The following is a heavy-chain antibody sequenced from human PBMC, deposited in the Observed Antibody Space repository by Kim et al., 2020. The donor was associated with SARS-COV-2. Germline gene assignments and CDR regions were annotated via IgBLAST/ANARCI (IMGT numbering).Heavy chain of an antibody. J-gene: IGHJ3*02. V-gene: IGHV1-18*04. D-gene: IGHD3-16*02. CDR2: VNPYSGNA. CDR3: ARQGGGLIMVRNEVVALDI. Sequence: ASVKVSCQASGYAFTAYGVSWVRQAPGQGFEYMGWVNPYSGNANYDEAFQGRVSMTRDTSTNTVYLEMRSLTSDDTAVYYCARQGGGLIMVRNEVVALDIWGQGTPVTVSS. CDR1: GYAFTAYG.